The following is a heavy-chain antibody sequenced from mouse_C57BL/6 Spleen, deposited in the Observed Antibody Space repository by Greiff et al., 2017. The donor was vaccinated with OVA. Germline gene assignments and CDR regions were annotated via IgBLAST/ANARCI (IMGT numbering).Heavy chain of an antibody. J-gene: IGHJ1*03. CDR2: INPGSGGT. CDR1: GYAFTNYL. CDR3: ARSETYYCKGWYFDV. Sequence: VQLQQSGAELVRPGTSVKVSCKASGYAFTNYLIEWVKQRPGQGLEWIGEINPGSGGTNYNEKFKGKATLTADKSSSTAYMQLSSLTSEDSAVYFCARSETYYCKGWYFDVWGTGPTVTSSS. V-gene: IGHV1-54*01. D-gene: IGHD2-1*01.